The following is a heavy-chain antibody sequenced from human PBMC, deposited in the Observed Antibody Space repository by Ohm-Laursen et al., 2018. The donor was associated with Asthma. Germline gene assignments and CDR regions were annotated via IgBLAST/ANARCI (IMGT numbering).Heavy chain of an antibody. Sequence: GESLKISCKGSGYSFTSYWIGWVRQMPGKGLEWMGIIYPGDSDTRYSPSFQGQVTISADKSISTAYLQWSSLKASDTAMYYCAGSYCGGDCYSSANWFDPWGQGTLVTVSS. CDR2: IYPGDSDT. CDR3: AGSYCGGDCYSSANWFDP. J-gene: IGHJ5*02. D-gene: IGHD2-21*02. CDR1: GYSFTSYW. V-gene: IGHV5-51*03.